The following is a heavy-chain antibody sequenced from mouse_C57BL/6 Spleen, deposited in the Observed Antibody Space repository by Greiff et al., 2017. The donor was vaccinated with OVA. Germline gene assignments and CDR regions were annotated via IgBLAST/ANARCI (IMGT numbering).Heavy chain of an antibody. CDR3: ARAPSTVVATDYAMDY. J-gene: IGHJ4*01. Sequence: VQLQQSGAELARPGASVKLSCKASGYTFTSYGISWVKQRTGQGLEWIGEIYPRSGNTYYNEKFKGKATLTADKSSSTAYMELRSLTSEDSAVYFCARAPSTVVATDYAMDYWGQGTSVTVSS. CDR1: GYTFTSYG. D-gene: IGHD1-1*01. V-gene: IGHV1-81*01. CDR2: IYPRSGNT.